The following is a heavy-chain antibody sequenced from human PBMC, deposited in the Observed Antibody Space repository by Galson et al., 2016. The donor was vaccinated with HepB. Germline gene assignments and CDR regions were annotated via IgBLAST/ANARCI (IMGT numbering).Heavy chain of an antibody. D-gene: IGHD2-2*01. CDR2: IYYSGST. CDR1: GGSVNSGSYY. V-gene: IGHV4-61*01. J-gene: IGHJ4*02. CDR3: ARSARYCSGTSCYLPYFDY. Sequence: ETLSLTCTVSGGSVNSGSYYWSWIRQPPGKGLEWIGYIYYSGSTNYNPPLKSRVTISVDTSKNQFSLKLSSVTAADTAVYYCARSARYCSGTSCYLPYFDYWGQGTLVTVSS.